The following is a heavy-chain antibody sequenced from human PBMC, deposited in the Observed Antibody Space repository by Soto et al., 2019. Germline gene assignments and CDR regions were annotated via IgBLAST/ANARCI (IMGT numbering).Heavy chain of an antibody. V-gene: IGHV4-34*01. CDR1: GGSFSGYY. D-gene: IGHD2-15*01. J-gene: IGHJ4*02. CDR2: INHSGST. Sequence: SETLSLTCAVYGGSFSGYYWSWIRQPPGKGLELIGEINHSGSTNYKPSLKSRVTISVDTSKNQFFLKLSSVTAADTAVYYCSRCMRGDVVVVAAATQFDYWGQGTLVTVSS. CDR3: SRCMRGDVVVVAAATQFDY.